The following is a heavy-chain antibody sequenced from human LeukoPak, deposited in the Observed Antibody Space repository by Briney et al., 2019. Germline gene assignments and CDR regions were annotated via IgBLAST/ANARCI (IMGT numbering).Heavy chain of an antibody. CDR1: GGSISSYY. CDR3: ARGPPPPWDLLGGVGRVTFYFDY. CDR2: IYYSGST. D-gene: IGHD1-26*01. J-gene: IGHJ4*02. V-gene: IGHV4-59*01. Sequence: SETLSLTCTVSGGSISSYYWSWIRQPAGKGLEWIGYIYYSGSTNYNPSLKSRVTISVDTSKNQFSLKLSSVTAADTAVYYCARGPPPPWDLLGGVGRVTFYFDYWGQGTLVTVSS.